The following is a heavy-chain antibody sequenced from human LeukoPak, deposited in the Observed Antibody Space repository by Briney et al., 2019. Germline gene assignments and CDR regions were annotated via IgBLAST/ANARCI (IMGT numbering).Heavy chain of an antibody. CDR1: GGSVSSGSY. Sequence: SETLSLTCTVSGGSVSSGSYWSWIRQPPGKGLEWIGYIYYSGSTNYNPSLQSRVTISVDMSKSQFSLKLSSVTAADTAVYYCARATYDSSVHFDYWGQGTLVTVSS. CDR3: ARATYDSSVHFDY. J-gene: IGHJ4*02. D-gene: IGHD3-22*01. V-gene: IGHV4-61*01. CDR2: IYYSGST.